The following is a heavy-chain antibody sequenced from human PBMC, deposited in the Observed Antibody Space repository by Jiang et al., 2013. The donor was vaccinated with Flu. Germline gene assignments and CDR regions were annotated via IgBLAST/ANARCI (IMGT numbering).Heavy chain of an antibody. Sequence: SSYYWSWIRQPHGKGLEWIGYIYYSGSTNYNPSLKSRVTISVDTSKNQFSLKLSSVTAADTAVYYCARHRSDKAVAVDYWGQGTLVTVSS. CDR1: SSYY. CDR3: ARHRSDKAVAVDY. D-gene: IGHD6-19*01. V-gene: IGHV4-59*08. CDR2: IYYSGST. J-gene: IGHJ4*02.